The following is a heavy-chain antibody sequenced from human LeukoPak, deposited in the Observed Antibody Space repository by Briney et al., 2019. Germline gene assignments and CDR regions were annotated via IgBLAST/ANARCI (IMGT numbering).Heavy chain of an antibody. CDR3: ARGAVAGGRWFDP. CDR1: GGSISSYY. Sequence: SETLSLTCTVSGGSISSYYWSWIRQPPGKGLEWIGYIYYSGSTNYDPSLKSRVTISVDTSKNQFSLKLSSVTAADTAVYYCARGAVAGGRWFDPWGQGTLVTVSS. CDR2: IYYSGST. V-gene: IGHV4-59*01. J-gene: IGHJ5*02. D-gene: IGHD6-19*01.